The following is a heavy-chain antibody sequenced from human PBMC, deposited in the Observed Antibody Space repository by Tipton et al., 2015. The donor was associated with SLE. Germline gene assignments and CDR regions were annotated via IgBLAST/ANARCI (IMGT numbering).Heavy chain of an antibody. D-gene: IGHD6-6*01. CDR3: AREGIAPRTFDY. V-gene: IGHV1-18*01. J-gene: IGHJ4*02. CDR1: GYTFTSSD. Sequence: QVQLVQSGAEVKKPGASVKVSCKASGYTFTSSDITWVRQAPGQGLEWMGWISGYSDNTNYAQKLQGRVTMTTDTSTSTAYMELRSLRSDDTAVYYCAREGIAPRTFDYWGQGTLVTVSS. CDR2: ISGYSDNT.